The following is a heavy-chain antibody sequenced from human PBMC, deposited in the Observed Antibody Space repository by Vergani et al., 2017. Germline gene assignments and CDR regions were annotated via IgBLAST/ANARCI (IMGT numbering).Heavy chain of an antibody. Sequence: VQLVESGGGVVQPGRSLRLSCAASGFTFSSYGMHWVRQAPGKGLEWVAFIRYDGSNKYYADSVKGRFTISRDNSKNTLYLQMNSLRAEDTAVFYCAKGRDGYSNFDCWGQGTLVTVSS. J-gene: IGHJ4*02. CDR3: AKGRDGYSNFDC. CDR1: GFTFSSYG. D-gene: IGHD5-24*01. CDR2: IRYDGSNK. V-gene: IGHV3-30*02.